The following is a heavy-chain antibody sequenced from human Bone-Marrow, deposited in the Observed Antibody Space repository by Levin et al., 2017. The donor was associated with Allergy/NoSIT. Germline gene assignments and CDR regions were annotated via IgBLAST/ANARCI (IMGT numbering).Heavy chain of an antibody. CDR1: GFTFSDYY. J-gene: IGHJ3*02. CDR3: ARQTAVADNDAFDI. CDR2: ISSSSSYT. D-gene: IGHD6-19*01. Sequence: LSLTCAASGFTFSDYYMSWIRQAPGKGLEWVSYISSSSSYTNYADSVKGRFTISRDNAKNSLYLQMNSLRAEDTAVYYCARQTAVADNDAFDIWGQGSMVTVSS. V-gene: IGHV3-11*03.